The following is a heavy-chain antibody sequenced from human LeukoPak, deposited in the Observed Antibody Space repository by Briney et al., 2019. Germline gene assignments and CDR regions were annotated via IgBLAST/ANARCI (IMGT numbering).Heavy chain of an antibody. D-gene: IGHD6-13*01. Sequence: PSETLSLTCAVYGGSFSVYYWSWIRQPPGKGLEWIGEINHSGSTNYNPSLKSRVTISVDTSKNQFSLKLSSVTAADTAAYYCARGYSSSWYVWFDPWGQGTLVTVSS. CDR3: ARGYSSSWYVWFDP. V-gene: IGHV4-34*01. CDR2: INHSGST. J-gene: IGHJ5*02. CDR1: GGSFSVYY.